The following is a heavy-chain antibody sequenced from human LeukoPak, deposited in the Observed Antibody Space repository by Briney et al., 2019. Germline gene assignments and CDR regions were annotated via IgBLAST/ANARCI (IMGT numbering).Heavy chain of an antibody. V-gene: IGHV4-39*01. J-gene: IGHJ4*02. CDR2: IYYSGST. D-gene: IGHD3-22*01. CDR3: ARRQDLRYDSSFPRSVDY. Sequence: PSETLSLTCTVSGGSISSSSYYRGWIRQPPGKGLEWIGSIYYSGSTYYNPSLKSRVTISVDTSKNQFSLKLSSVTAADTAVYYCARRQDLRYDSSFPRSVDYWGQGTLVTVSS. CDR1: GGSISSSSYY.